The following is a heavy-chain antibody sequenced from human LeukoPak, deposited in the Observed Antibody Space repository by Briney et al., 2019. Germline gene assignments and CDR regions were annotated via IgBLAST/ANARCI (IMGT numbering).Heavy chain of an antibody. Sequence: PGGSLRLSCAASGFTVSSNYMSWVRQAPGKGLEWVSYISSSSSTIYYADSVKGRFAISRDNSKNTLYLQMNSLRAEDTAVYYCAKDPSYCSSTSCYQDYYYGMDVWGQGTTVTVSS. CDR1: GFTVSSNY. CDR3: AKDPSYCSSTSCYQDYYYGMDV. CDR2: ISSSSSTI. D-gene: IGHD2-2*01. V-gene: IGHV3-48*01. J-gene: IGHJ6*02.